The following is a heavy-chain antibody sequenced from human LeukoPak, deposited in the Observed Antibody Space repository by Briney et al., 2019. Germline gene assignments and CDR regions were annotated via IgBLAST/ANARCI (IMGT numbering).Heavy chain of an antibody. CDR1: GFTFSSYW. V-gene: IGHV3-7*01. CDR2: IKQDGIEK. J-gene: IGHJ3*01. CDR3: AREGMVRGVPDAFDL. D-gene: IGHD3-10*01. Sequence: PGGSLRLSCAASGFTFSSYWMDWVRLVPGKGLEWVANIKQDGIEKYFVGSVKGRFAISRDNAKNSLYLQMNSLRVEDTAVYYCAREGMVRGVPDAFDLWGQGTMVTVS.